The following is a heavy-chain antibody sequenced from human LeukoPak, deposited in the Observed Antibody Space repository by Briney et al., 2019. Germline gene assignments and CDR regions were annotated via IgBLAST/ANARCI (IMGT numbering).Heavy chain of an antibody. CDR1: GFTFSSYW. CDR3: ARKGNAFDF. Sequence: PGGSLRLSCAASGFTFSSYWMTWVRQAPGKGLEWVANIKLDVSETYYVDSVRGRFTISRDNTKNSLYLQMDSPRAEDTAVYYCARKGNAFDFWGQGTMVTVSS. V-gene: IGHV3-7*01. CDR2: IKLDVSET. J-gene: IGHJ3*01. D-gene: IGHD3-10*01.